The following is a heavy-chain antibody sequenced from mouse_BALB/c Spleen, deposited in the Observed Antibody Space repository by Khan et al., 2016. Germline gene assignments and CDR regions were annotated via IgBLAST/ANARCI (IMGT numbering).Heavy chain of an antibody. J-gene: IGHJ3*01. CDR1: GDSITSGH. CDR3: ATWDYYGSALAY. D-gene: IGHD1-2*01. V-gene: IGHV3-8*02. CDR2: ISHSGDS. Sequence: EVQLQESGPSLAKPSQTLSLTCSVTGDSITSGHWNWIRKFPGNKFDFMGYISHSGDSYYNPSLKSRISITRDTSKNQYYLQLSSVTTEDTATYYCATWDYYGSALAYWGQGTLVTVSA.